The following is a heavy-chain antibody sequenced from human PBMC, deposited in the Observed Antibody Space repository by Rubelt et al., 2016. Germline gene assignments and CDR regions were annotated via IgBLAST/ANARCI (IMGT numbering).Heavy chain of an antibody. J-gene: IGHJ4*02. CDR3: TREANDFTD. V-gene: IGHV1-46*03. CDR1: GYTFINYY. CDR2: IQPKNDDK. Sequence: QVQLVQSGAEVREPGASVRLSCKASGYTFINYYLHWVRQAPGQGLEWMGIIQPKNDDKMYAQKVQGRVTLTRETSTRTVSMERSSLTSEDTAIYYCTREANDFTDWGQGTLVTVSS. D-gene: IGHD2-21*02.